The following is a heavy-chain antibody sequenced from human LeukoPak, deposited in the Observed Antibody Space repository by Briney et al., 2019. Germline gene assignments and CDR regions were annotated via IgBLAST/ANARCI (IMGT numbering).Heavy chain of an antibody. Sequence: PGGSLRLSCAASGFTFSSYAMSWVRQAPGKGLEWVSAISGSGGSTYYADSVKGRFTISRDNSKNTLYLQMNSLRAEDTAVYYCSLARGGGYNPFDYWGQGTLVTVSS. J-gene: IGHJ4*02. V-gene: IGHV3-23*01. CDR2: ISGSGGST. CDR1: GFTFSSYA. D-gene: IGHD2-15*01. CDR3: SLARGGGYNPFDY.